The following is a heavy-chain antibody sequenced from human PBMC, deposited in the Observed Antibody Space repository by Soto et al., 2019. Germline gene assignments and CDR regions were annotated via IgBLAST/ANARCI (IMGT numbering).Heavy chain of an antibody. CDR1: GYSFPTYW. V-gene: IGHV5-51*01. D-gene: IGHD3-22*01. J-gene: IGHJ4*02. CDR3: ARGHFKYYDSSGYYHLDY. Sequence: GGSRKIPCKGSGYSFPTYWSGWGGRLPGKGLEWMGIIYPGDSDTRYSPSFQGQVTISADKSISTAYLQWSSLKASDTAVYYCARGHFKYYDSSGYYHLDYWGQGTLVTVSS. CDR2: IYPGDSDT.